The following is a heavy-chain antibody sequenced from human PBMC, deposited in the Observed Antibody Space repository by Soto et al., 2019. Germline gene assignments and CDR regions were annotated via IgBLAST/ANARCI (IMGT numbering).Heavy chain of an antibody. CDR2: INWNSGSI. J-gene: IGHJ1*01. CDR3: VKDESINWYSGHFRH. V-gene: IGHV3-9*01. CDR1: GFTFDDYA. Sequence: LRRSCAASGFTFDDYAMHWVRQFPGKGLEWVSGINWNSGSIGYGDSVKGRFAISRDNAKNSLHLQMNSLSAEDTAFYYCVKDESINWYSGHFRHWGQGTLVTVSS. D-gene: IGHD6-13*01.